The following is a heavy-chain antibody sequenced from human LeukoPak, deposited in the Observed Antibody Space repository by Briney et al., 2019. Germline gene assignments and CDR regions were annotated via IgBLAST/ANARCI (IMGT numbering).Heavy chain of an antibody. Sequence: GGSLRLSCAASGFTFSSYAMSWVRQAPGKGLEWVSAISGSGGSTYYADSVKGRFTISRDNSKNTLYLQMNSLRAGDTAVYYCAKASTLTGYPTNFDYWGQGTLVTVSS. CDR2: ISGSGGST. CDR1: GFTFSSYA. J-gene: IGHJ4*02. V-gene: IGHV3-23*01. D-gene: IGHD3-9*01. CDR3: AKASTLTGYPTNFDY.